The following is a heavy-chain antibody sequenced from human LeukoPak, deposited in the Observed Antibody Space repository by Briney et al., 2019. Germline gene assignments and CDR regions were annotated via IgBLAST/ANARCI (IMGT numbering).Heavy chain of an antibody. D-gene: IGHD3-10*01. V-gene: IGHV4-59*08. CDR3: ASHLRSGSAPFDY. CDR2: IYYSGST. J-gene: IGHJ4*01. Sequence: PSETLSLTCTVSGGSISSYYWSWIRQPPGKGLEWIGYIYYSGSTNYNPSLKSRVIISVDTSKNQFSLKLSSVTAADTAVYYCASHLRSGSAPFDYGGQEPWSPSPQ. CDR1: GGSISSYY.